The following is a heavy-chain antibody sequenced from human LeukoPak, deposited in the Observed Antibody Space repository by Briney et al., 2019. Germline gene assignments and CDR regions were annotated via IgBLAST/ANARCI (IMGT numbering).Heavy chain of an antibody. V-gene: IGHV4-59*01. D-gene: IGHD3-9*01. CDR3: ARGDILTGYSFDY. Sequence: SETLSLTCTVSGGSISSYYWSSIRQPPGKGLEWIGYINYSGSTNYNPSLKGRVTISVDTSKSQFSLKLSSVTAADTAVYYCARGDILTGYSFDYWGQGTLVTVSS. CDR2: INYSGST. CDR1: GGSISSYY. J-gene: IGHJ4*02.